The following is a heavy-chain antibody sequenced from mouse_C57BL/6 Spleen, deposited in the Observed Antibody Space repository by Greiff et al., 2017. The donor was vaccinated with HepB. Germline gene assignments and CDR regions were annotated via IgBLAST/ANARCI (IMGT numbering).Heavy chain of an antibody. CDR3: AGGDYALAY. CDR1: GYTFTSYW. V-gene: IGHV1-69*01. CDR2: IDPSDSYT. J-gene: IGHJ3*01. D-gene: IGHD2-4*01. Sequence: VQLQQPGAELVMPGASVKLSCKASGYTFTSYWMHWVKQRPGQGLEWIGEIDPSDSYTNYNQKFKGKSTLTVDKSSSTAYMQLSSLTSEDSAVYYCAGGDYALAYWGQGTLVTVSA.